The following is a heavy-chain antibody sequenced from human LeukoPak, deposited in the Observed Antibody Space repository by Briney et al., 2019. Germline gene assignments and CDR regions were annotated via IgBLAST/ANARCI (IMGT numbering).Heavy chain of an antibody. D-gene: IGHD2-21*02. Sequence: ASVKVSCKASGYTFTSYAMHWVRQAPGQRLEWMGWINAGNGNTKYSQEFQGRVTITRDTSASTAYMELSSLRSEDMAVYYCARGVGDCGGDCSHLHDAFDIWGQGTMVTVSS. V-gene: IGHV1-3*03. CDR2: INAGNGNT. CDR3: ARGVGDCGGDCSHLHDAFDI. J-gene: IGHJ3*02. CDR1: GYTFTSYA.